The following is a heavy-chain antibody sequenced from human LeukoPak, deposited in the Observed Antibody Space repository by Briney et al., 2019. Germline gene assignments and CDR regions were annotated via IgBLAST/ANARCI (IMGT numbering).Heavy chain of an antibody. D-gene: IGHD3-10*01. CDR2: INPSGGST. V-gene: IGHV1-46*01. CDR1: GYTFTSYY. J-gene: IGHJ6*03. CDR3: ARGTMVRGVIIYYYYYMDV. Sequence: ASVKVSCTASGYTFTSYYMHWVRQAPGQGLEWMGIINPSGGSTSYAQKFQGRVTMTRDTSTSTVYMELSSLRSEDTAVYYCARGTMVRGVIIYYYYYMDVWGKGTTVTVSS.